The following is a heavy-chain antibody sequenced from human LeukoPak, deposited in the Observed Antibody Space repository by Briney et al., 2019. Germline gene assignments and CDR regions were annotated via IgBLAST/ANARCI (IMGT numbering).Heavy chain of an antibody. CDR1: GFTFSDYY. CDR2: ISNTGAST. CDR3: ARGDFGVVRPFDF. Sequence: GGSLRLSCAASGFTFSDYYMSWVRQVPGKGLEWASTISNTGASTYYADSVKGRFTISRDNPKSTLYLQMDSPRAEDTAVYYCARGDFGVVRPFDFWGQGTLVTVSS. D-gene: IGHD3-3*01. V-gene: IGHV3-23*01. J-gene: IGHJ4*02.